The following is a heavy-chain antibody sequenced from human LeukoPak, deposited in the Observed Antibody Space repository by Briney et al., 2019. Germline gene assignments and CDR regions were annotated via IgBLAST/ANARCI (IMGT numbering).Heavy chain of an antibody. D-gene: IGHD3-10*02. V-gene: IGHV3-7*03. CDR1: GFTFSSYW. CDR3: ARGVLGIIPIDY. CDR2: IKQDGSEK. Sequence: PGGSLRLSCAASGFTFSSYWMSWVRQAPGKGLEWVANIKQDGSEKYYVDSVKGRFTISRDISKNTVYLQMNTLRADDTAVYYCARGVLGIIPIDYWGQGTLVTVSS. J-gene: IGHJ4*02.